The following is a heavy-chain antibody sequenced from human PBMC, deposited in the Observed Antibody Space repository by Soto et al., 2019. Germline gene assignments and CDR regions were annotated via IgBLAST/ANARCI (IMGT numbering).Heavy chain of an antibody. D-gene: IGHD3-22*01. CDR3: TTVPPYYYDSSGYYPYDY. V-gene: IGHV3-15*01. J-gene: IGHJ4*02. CDR1: GFTFSNAW. Sequence: LRLSCAASGFTFSNAWMSWVRQAPGKGLEWVGRIKSKTDGGTTDYAAPVKGRFTISRDDSKNTLYLQMNSLKTEDTAVYYCTTVPPYYYDSSGYYPYDYWGQGTLVTVSS. CDR2: IKSKTDGGTT.